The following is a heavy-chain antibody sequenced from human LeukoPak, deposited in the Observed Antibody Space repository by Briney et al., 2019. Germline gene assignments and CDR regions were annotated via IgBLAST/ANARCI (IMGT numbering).Heavy chain of an antibody. CDR2: IYYSGST. CDR1: GGSISSGGYY. D-gene: IGHD4-17*01. J-gene: IGHJ4*02. Sequence: SETLSLTCTVSGGSISSGGYYWSWIRQHPGKGLEWIGYIYYSGSTYYNPSLKSRVTISVDTSKNQFSLKLSSVTAADTAVYYCAGGISDYGDYFDYWGQGTLVTVSS. CDR3: AGGISDYGDYFDY. V-gene: IGHV4-31*03.